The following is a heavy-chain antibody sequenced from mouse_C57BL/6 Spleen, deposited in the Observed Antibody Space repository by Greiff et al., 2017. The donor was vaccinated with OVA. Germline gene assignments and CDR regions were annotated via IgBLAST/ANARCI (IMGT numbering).Heavy chain of an antibody. J-gene: IGHJ4*01. D-gene: IGHD1-1*02. Sequence: ESGPGLVKPSQSLSLTCSVTGYSITSGYYWNWIRQFPGNKLEWMGYISYDGSNNYNPSLKNRISITRDTSKNQFFLKLNSVTTEDTATYYCARGGLWYAMDYWGQGTSVTVS. CDR2: ISYDGSN. V-gene: IGHV3-6*01. CDR3: ARGGLWYAMDY. CDR1: GYSITSGYY.